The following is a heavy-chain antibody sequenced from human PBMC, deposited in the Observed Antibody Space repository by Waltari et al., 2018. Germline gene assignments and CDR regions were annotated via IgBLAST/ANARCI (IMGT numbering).Heavy chain of an antibody. J-gene: IGHJ4*02. CDR3: ARAGGAVAGPFDY. Sequence: QVQLVESGGGVVQPGRSLSLSCAASGFTFSRFAMHWVRQAPGKGLEWVAVISYDGSNKYYADSVKGRFTISRDNSKNTLYLQMNSLRAEDTAVYYCARAGGAVAGPFDYWGQGTLVTVSS. CDR1: GFTFSRFA. V-gene: IGHV3-30-3*01. CDR2: ISYDGSNK. D-gene: IGHD6-19*01.